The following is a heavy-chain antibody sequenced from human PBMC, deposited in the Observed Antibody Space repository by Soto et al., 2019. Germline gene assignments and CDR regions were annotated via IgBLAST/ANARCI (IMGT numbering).Heavy chain of an antibody. Sequence: QVQLVQSGAEVKKPGASVKVSCKASGYTFTSYAISWVRQAPGQGLEWMGWISAYNGNTKYAQKVQGRVTMTTDTSTSTAYMDMRSLRSDDTAVYYCARDVSSGTFDYWGQGTLVTVSS. J-gene: IGHJ4*02. CDR1: GYTFTSYA. CDR3: ARDVSSGTFDY. D-gene: IGHD3-10*01. CDR2: ISAYNGNT. V-gene: IGHV1-18*01.